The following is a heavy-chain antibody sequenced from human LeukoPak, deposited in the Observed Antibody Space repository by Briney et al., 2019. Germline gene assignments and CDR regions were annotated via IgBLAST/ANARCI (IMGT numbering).Heavy chain of an antibody. Sequence: GGSLRLSCAASGFTFSSYSMNWVRQAPGKGLEWVSSISSSSSYIYYADSVKGRFTISRDNAKNSLYLQMNSLRAEDTAVYYCARDSEPSNYYGSGSLAVWGQGTLVTVSS. J-gene: IGHJ4*02. V-gene: IGHV3-21*01. D-gene: IGHD3-10*01. CDR3: ARDSEPSNYYGSGSLAV. CDR1: GFTFSSYS. CDR2: ISSSSSYI.